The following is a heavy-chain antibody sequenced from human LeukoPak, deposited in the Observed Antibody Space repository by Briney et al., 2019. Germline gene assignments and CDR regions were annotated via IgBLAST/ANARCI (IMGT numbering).Heavy chain of an antibody. CDR1: GFTFSSYW. D-gene: IGHD4-11*01. CDR3: ARSSNYEDYYYYYGMDV. Sequence: PGGSLRLSCAASGFTFSSYWMSWVRQAPGKGLEWVANIKQDGSEKYYVDSVKGRFTISRDNAKNSLYLQMNSLRAEDTAVYYCARSSNYEDYYYYYGMDVWGQGTTVTVSS. V-gene: IGHV3-7*01. J-gene: IGHJ6*02. CDR2: IKQDGSEK.